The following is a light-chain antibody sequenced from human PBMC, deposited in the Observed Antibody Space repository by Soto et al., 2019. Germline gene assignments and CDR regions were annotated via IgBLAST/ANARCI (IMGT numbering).Light chain of an antibody. CDR2: AAS. CDR3: QQYENYWT. CDR1: RDVGSD. Sequence: TQMTQSPLSLSASVGEKIIITCRASRDVGSDVSWYQQKPGQAPKLVIYAASNLYTGVPSRFSGSGSGTEFTLTISNLQPDDFATYYCQQYENYWTFGQGTKVDIK. J-gene: IGKJ1*01. V-gene: IGKV1-17*02.